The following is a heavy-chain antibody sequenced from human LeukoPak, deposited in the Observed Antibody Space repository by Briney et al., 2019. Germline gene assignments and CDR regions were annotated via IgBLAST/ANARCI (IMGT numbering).Heavy chain of an antibody. V-gene: IGHV3-7*01. CDR2: IKQDGSEK. J-gene: IGHJ6*03. D-gene: IGHD6-13*01. CDR3: ARVSGSSWYNYYYYMDV. Sequence: GGSLRLSCAASGFTFSSYWMSWVRQAPGKGLEWVANIKQDGSEKYYVDSVKGRFTISRDNAKNSLYLQMNSLRAEDTAVYYCARVSGSSWYNYYYYMDVWGKGTTVTIS. CDR1: GFTFSSYW.